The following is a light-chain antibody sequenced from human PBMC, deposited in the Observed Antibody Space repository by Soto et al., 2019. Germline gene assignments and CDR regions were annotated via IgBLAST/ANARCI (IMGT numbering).Light chain of an antibody. CDR1: QIINTY. V-gene: IGKV1-39*01. J-gene: IGKJ1*01. CDR3: RQSYSSPRT. Sequence: DIQMTQSPSSLSASIGDRVTISCRASQIINTYLNWYQQKPGKAPKLLIYLASRLQSGVPSRFSGSGSGTDFTLAISSLQPEDFATYYCRQSYSSPRTFGQGTKVDIK. CDR2: LAS.